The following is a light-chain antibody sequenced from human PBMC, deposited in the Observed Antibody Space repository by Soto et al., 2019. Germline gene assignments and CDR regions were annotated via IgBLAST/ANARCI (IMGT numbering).Light chain of an antibody. V-gene: IGKV3-20*01. Sequence: EIVLTQSPGTLSLSPGERATLSCRASQSVSSSYLAWYQQKPGQAPRLLIYGASSRATGIPDRFSGSGSGTDFTLTISSLEPEDFAVFYCQLYASSLRTFGQGTKVEIK. J-gene: IGKJ1*01. CDR3: QLYASSLRT. CDR2: GAS. CDR1: QSVSSSY.